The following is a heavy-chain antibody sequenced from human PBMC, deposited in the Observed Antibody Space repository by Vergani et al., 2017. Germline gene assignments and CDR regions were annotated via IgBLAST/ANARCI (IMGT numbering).Heavy chain of an antibody. D-gene: IGHD3-3*01. CDR1: GFTFSDYG. V-gene: IGHV3-30*02. Sequence: QVQLVESGGGVVQPGGSLRLSCAASGFTFSDYGMHWVRQAPGKGLEWVAFIRYDGSNKYYADSVKGRFTISRDNSKNTLYLQMNSLRAEDTAVYYCASIGPIFGVVTHYYFDYWGQGTLVTVSS. CDR3: ASIGPIFGVVTHYYFDY. J-gene: IGHJ4*02. CDR2: IRYDGSNK.